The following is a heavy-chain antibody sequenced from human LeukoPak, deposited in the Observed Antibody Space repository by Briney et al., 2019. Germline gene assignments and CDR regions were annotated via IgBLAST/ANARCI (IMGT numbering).Heavy chain of an antibody. Sequence: GGSLRLSCAASGFSFSSYAMTWVRQAPGKGPEWVSTIYHSGDTTFYSESVEGRFTLFRDNAKNTLYLHMNSLSAEDTAVYYCAKGWSRGRLDHWGQGAMVSVSS. CDR1: GFSFSSYA. D-gene: IGHD3-3*01. J-gene: IGHJ5*02. CDR3: AKGWSRGRLDH. CDR2: IYHSGDTT. V-gene: IGHV3-23*05.